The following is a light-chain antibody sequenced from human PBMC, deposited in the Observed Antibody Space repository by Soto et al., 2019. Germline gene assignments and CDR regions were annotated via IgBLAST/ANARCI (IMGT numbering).Light chain of an antibody. CDR3: QQYNNWPLT. Sequence: EIVMTQSPATLSVSPGERATLSCRASQSVSSNLAWYQQKPGRAPRLLIYGASTGATGIPARFSGSGSGTEFTLTISSLQSEDVAVYYCQQYNNWPLTFGGGTKVEIK. J-gene: IGKJ4*01. CDR2: GAS. V-gene: IGKV3D-15*01. CDR1: QSVSSN.